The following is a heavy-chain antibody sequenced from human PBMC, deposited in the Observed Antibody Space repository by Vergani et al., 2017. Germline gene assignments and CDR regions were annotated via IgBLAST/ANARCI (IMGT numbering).Heavy chain of an antibody. Sequence: QVQLVQSGAEVKKPGSSVKVSCKASGGTFSSYAISWVRQAPGQGLEWMGGIIPIFGTANYAQKFQGRVTITADESTSTAYMELISLGSEDTAVYYCASRPARSGWYVYWGQGTLVTVSS. CDR3: ASRPARSGWYVY. V-gene: IGHV1-69*12. J-gene: IGHJ4*02. CDR2: IIPIFGTA. CDR1: GGTFSSYA. D-gene: IGHD6-19*01.